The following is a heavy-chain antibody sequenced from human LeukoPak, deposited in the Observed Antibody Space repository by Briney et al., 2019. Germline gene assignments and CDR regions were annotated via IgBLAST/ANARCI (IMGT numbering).Heavy chain of an antibody. CDR2: INSKSGDT. CDR1: GYTFTDYY. CDR3: SREDY. J-gene: IGHJ4*02. V-gene: IGHV1-2*02. Sequence: ASVKVSCKASGYTFTDYYIHWLRQAPGHGLEWMGCINSKSGDTNYAQKFHGRVTLTRDTSINTVYMEVNSLTSDDTAVYYCSREDYWGQGTLVTVSS.